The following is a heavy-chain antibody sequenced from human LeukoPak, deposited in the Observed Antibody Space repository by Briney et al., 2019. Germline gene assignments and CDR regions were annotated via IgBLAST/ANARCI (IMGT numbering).Heavy chain of an antibody. D-gene: IGHD2-21*02. CDR1: GYTFTSYY. J-gene: IGHJ5*02. V-gene: IGHV1-46*01. Sequence: GASVKVSCKASGYTFTSYYMHWVRQAPGQGLEWMGIINPSGGSTSYAQKFQGRVTMTRDMSTSTVYMELSSLRSEDTAVYYCARDSGIVVVTANNWFDPWGQGTLVTVSS. CDR3: ARDSGIVVVTANNWFDP. CDR2: INPSGGST.